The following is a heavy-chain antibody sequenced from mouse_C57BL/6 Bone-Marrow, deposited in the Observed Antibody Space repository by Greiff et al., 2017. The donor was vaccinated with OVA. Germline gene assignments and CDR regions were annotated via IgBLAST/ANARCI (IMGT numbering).Heavy chain of an antibody. CDR1: GYSITSGYY. Sequence: VQLKESGPGLVKPSKSLSLTCSVTGYSITSGYYWNWIRQFPGNKLEWLGYISYDGSNNYNPSLKNRISITRDTSKNQFFLKLNSVTTEDTATYYCARGGGYYDYPWFAYWGQGTLVTVSA. D-gene: IGHD2-4*01. CDR3: ARGGGYYDYPWFAY. V-gene: IGHV3-6*01. CDR2: ISYDGSN. J-gene: IGHJ3*01.